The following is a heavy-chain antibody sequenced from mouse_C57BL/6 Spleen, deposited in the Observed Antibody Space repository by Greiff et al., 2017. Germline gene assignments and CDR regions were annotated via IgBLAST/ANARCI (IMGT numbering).Heavy chain of an antibody. CDR2: IDPENGDT. J-gene: IGHJ2*01. CDR1: GFNIKDDY. Sequence: VQLQQSGAELVRPGASVKLSCTASGFNIKDDYMHWVKQRPEQGLEWIGWIDPENGDTEYASKFQGKATITADTSSNTAYLQRSSLTSADTAVYYCTTPDGNYAFDYWGQGTTLTVSS. CDR3: TTPDGNYAFDY. D-gene: IGHD2-1*01. V-gene: IGHV14-4*01.